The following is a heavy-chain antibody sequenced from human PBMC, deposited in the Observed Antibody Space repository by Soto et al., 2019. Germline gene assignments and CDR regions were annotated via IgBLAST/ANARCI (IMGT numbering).Heavy chain of an antibody. Sequence: QLQLQESGPGLVKPSETLSLTCSVSGGSVSTTAYYWAWIRQPPGKGLAWIGSVFYSGNTYSSPSLKSRVTISVDTSKNQFSLTLSYVTAADTALYYFARRPGFGSESFNDAFDIWGHGTMVTVSS. CDR3: ARRPGFGSESFNDAFDI. J-gene: IGHJ3*02. V-gene: IGHV4-39*01. D-gene: IGHD3-10*01. CDR2: VFYSGNT. CDR1: GGSVSTTAYY.